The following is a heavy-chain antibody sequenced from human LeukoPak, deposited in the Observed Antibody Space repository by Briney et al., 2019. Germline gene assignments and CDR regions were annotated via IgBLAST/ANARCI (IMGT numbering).Heavy chain of an antibody. CDR2: ISYDGSNK. CDR3: AKAPYSTSSVKWNYYYYMDV. CDR1: GFTFSSYA. D-gene: IGHD6-6*01. Sequence: PGGSLRLSCAASGFTFSSYAMHWVRQAPGKVLEWVAVISYDGSNKYYADSVKGRFTISRDNAKSSLYLQMNSLRAEDTAVYYCAKAPYSTSSVKWNYYYYMDVWGKGTTVTVSS. V-gene: IGHV3-30*04. J-gene: IGHJ6*03.